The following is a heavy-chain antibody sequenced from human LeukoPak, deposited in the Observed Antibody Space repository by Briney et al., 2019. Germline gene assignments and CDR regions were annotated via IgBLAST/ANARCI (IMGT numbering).Heavy chain of an antibody. V-gene: IGHV5-10-1*01. J-gene: IGHJ1*01. CDR2: IDPSDSYT. CDR1: GYRFTSYW. D-gene: IGHD6-6*01. CDR3: ARQKGIADRPLGN. Sequence: GESLKISCKGSGYRFTSYWITWVRQMPGKGLEWMGRIDPSDSYTNYSPSFEGHVTVSADKSTSSAYLQWSSLKASDTAIYYCARQKGIADRPLGNWGQGTLVTVSS.